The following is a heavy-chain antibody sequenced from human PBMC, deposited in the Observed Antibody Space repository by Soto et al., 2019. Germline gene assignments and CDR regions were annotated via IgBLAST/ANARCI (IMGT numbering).Heavy chain of an antibody. CDR2: IYSGGVT. V-gene: IGHV3-66*01. Sequence: EVQLVKSGGGLVQPGGSLRLSCAASGFTVSNNYMCWVRQAPGKGLEWVSLIYSGGVTHYADSVRGRFTISRDNSRNTLYLQMNSLRADDTAVYYCAKRGTTVTTSLWYWGQGTLVTVSS. J-gene: IGHJ4*02. CDR3: AKRGTTVTTSLWY. CDR1: GFTVSNNY. D-gene: IGHD4-17*01.